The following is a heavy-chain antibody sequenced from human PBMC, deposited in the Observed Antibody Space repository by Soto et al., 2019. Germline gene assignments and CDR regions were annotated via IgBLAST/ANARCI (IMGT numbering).Heavy chain of an antibody. Sequence: WASVKVSCKASGYTFTSYAMHWVRQAPGQRLEWMGWINAGNGNTKYSQKFQGRVTITRDTSASTAYMELSSLRSEDTAVYYCARVGGEGYCSGGSCYGWYWFDPWGQGTLVTVSS. V-gene: IGHV1-3*01. D-gene: IGHD2-15*01. J-gene: IGHJ5*02. CDR2: INAGNGNT. CDR1: GYTFTSYA. CDR3: ARVGGEGYCSGGSCYGWYWFDP.